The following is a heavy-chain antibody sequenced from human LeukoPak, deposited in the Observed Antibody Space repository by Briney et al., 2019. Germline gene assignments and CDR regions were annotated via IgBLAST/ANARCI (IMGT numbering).Heavy chain of an antibody. CDR2: MNPNSGNT. CDR3: ARGTYDFWSGYSNFDY. J-gene: IGHJ4*02. CDR1: GYTLTRYD. D-gene: IGHD3-3*01. V-gene: IGHV1-8*01. Sequence: GASVKVSCKASGYTLTRYDINWVRQATGQGLEWMGWMNPNSGNTGYAQKFQGRVTMTRNTSISTAYMELSSLRSEDTAVCYCARGTYDFWSGYSNFDYWGQGTLVTVSS.